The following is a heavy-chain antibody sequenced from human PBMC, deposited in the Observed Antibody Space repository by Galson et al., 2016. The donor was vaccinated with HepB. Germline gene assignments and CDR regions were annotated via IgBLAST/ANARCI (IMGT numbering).Heavy chain of an antibody. CDR1: GFTFSSYG. Sequence: SLRLSCAASGFTFSSYGMHWVRQAPGKGLEWVAVIGYDGSNKYYADSVKGRFTISRDNSKNTLYLQMNSLRAEDTAVYYCARGETDYYDGNGYQFDYWGQGTLFTVSS. CDR2: IGYDGSNK. D-gene: IGHD3-22*01. CDR3: ARGETDYYDGNGYQFDY. V-gene: IGHV3-33*01. J-gene: IGHJ4*02.